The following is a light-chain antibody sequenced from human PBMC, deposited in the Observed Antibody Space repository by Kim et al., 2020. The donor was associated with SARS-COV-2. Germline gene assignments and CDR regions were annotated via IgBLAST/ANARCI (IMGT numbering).Light chain of an antibody. Sequence: SVTISCTETSSDVGGYNYVSWYQHHPGKAPKLMIYDVSRRPSGVPDRFSGSKSGNTASLTISGLQAEDEADYYCCSYAGSYTFGVFGGGTQLTVL. CDR2: DVS. V-gene: IGLV2-11*01. CDR1: SSDVGGYNY. CDR3: CSYAGSYTFGV. J-gene: IGLJ3*02.